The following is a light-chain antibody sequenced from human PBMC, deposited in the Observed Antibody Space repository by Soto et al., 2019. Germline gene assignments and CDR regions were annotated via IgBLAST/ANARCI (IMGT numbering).Light chain of an antibody. J-gene: IGKJ3*01. V-gene: IGKV3-15*01. CDR2: AAS. CDR3: HQYKDWPPSFT. CDR1: QSVSTN. Sequence: EIVMTQSPAALSVSPGERATLSCRASQSVSTNLAWYQQKPGQAPRLLIYAASTRATGVPARFTGSGSGTEFTLTISSLHSHDCAVYYCHQYKDWPPSFTFGPGTKVDLK.